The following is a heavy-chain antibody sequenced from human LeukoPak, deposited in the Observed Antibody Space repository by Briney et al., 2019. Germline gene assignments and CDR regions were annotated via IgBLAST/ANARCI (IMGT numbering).Heavy chain of an antibody. Sequence: PSETLSLTCAVYGGSFSGYYWSWIRQPPGKGLEWIGSIYYSGSTYYNPSLKSRVTISVDTSKNQFSLKLSSVTAADTAVYYCARYCSGGSCPFDYWGQGTLVTVSS. CDR3: ARYCSGGSCPFDY. J-gene: IGHJ4*02. CDR2: IYYSGST. D-gene: IGHD2-15*01. CDR1: GGSFSGYY. V-gene: IGHV4-34*01.